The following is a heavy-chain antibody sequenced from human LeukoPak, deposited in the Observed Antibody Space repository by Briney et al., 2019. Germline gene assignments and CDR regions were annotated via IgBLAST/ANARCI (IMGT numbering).Heavy chain of an antibody. D-gene: IGHD3-22*01. CDR2: FDPEDGET. J-gene: IGHJ3*02. CDR1: GYTLAELS. V-gene: IGHV1-24*01. CDR3: ARTLVVINDAFDI. Sequence: HWASVKVSCKVSGYTLAELSMHWVRQAPGKGLEWMGGFDPEDGETIYAQKFQGRVTMTEDTSTDTAYMELSSLRSDDTAVYHCARTLVVINDAFDIWGQGTMVTVSS.